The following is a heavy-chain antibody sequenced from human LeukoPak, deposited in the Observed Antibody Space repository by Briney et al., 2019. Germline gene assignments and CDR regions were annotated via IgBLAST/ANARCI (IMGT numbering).Heavy chain of an antibody. J-gene: IGHJ6*03. CDR1: GYSISSGYY. D-gene: IGHD3-3*01. V-gene: IGHV4-38-2*02. CDR2: IYHSGST. CDR3: ARDAHYDFWSGYYTGNMDV. Sequence: SETLSLTCAVSGYSISSGYYRGWIRQPPGKGLEWIGSIYHSGSTYYNPSLKSRVTISVDTSKNHFSLKLSSVTAADTAVYYCARDAHYDFWSGYYTGNMDVWGKGTTVTVSS.